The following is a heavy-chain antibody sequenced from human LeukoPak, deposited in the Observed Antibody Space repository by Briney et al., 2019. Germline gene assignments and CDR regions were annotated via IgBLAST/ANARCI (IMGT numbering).Heavy chain of an antibody. J-gene: IGHJ4*02. Sequence: PGRSLRLSCAASGFTFSSYAMHWVRQAPGKGLEWVAVISYDGSNKYYADSVKGRFTISRDNSKNTLYLQMNSLRAEDTAVYYCARESSGSYYLDFWGQGTLVTVSS. CDR2: ISYDGSNK. CDR1: GFTFSSYA. V-gene: IGHV3-30-3*01. CDR3: ARESSGSYYLDF. D-gene: IGHD1-26*01.